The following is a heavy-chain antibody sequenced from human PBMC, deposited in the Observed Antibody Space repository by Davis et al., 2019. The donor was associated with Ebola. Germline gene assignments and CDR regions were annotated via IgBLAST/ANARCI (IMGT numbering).Heavy chain of an antibody. Sequence: GGSLRLSCAASGFTFDDYAMHWVRQVPGKGLEWVSGISWNSGSIGYADSVKGRFTISRDNAKNSLYLQMNSLRAEDTALYYCAKSAYGDYVVGYFQHWGQGTLVTVSS. V-gene: IGHV3-9*01. CDR3: AKSAYGDYVVGYFQH. CDR1: GFTFDDYA. CDR2: ISWNSGSI. D-gene: IGHD4-17*01. J-gene: IGHJ1*01.